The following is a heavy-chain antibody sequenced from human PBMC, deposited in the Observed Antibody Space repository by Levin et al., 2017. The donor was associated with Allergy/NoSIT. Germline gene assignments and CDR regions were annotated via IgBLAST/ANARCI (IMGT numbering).Heavy chain of an antibody. V-gene: IGHV3-30*18. J-gene: IGHJ4*02. D-gene: IGHD2-2*01. CDR2: ISYDGSNK. CDR3: AKEAPTGRYCSSTSCYHYFDY. Sequence: GGSLRLSCAASGFTFSSYGMHWVRQAPGKGLEWVAVISYDGSNKYYADSVKGRFTISRDNSKNTLYLQMNSLRAEDTAVYYCAKEAPTGRYCSSTSCYHYFDYWGQGTLVTVSS. CDR1: GFTFSSYG.